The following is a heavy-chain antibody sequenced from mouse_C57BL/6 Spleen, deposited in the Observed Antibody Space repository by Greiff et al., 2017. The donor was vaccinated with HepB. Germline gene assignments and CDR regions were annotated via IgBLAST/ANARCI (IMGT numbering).Heavy chain of an antibody. V-gene: IGHV1-7*01. CDR1: GYTFTSYW. J-gene: IGHJ4*01. Sequence: VQLQQSGAELAKPGASVKLSCKASGYTFTSYWMHWVKQRPGQGLEWIGYINPSSGYTKYNQKFKGKATLTVDKSSSTAYMELRSLTSEDTAVYYCARSSWSYAMDYWGQGTSVTVSS. CDR2: INPSSGYT. CDR3: ARSSWSYAMDY.